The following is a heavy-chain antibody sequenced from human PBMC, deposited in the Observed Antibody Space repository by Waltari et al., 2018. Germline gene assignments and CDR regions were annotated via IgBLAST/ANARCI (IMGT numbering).Heavy chain of an antibody. Sequence: QVQLVQSGAEVKKPGSSVTVSCKAAGGTFSSYTIRRVRQSPGQGLEWMGRMSPTLVIATYAQKFHRRVTITADKSTSKACLERSSLRSEDTAVYYCAREGGVSGTTGLYTWFDPWGQGTLVTVSS. CDR1: GGTFSSYT. CDR3: AREGGVSGTTGLYTWFDP. V-gene: IGHV1-69*08. J-gene: IGHJ5*02. CDR2: MSPTLVIA. D-gene: IGHD1-7*01.